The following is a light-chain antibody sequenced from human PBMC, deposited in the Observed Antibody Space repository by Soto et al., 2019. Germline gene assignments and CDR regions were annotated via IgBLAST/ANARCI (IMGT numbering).Light chain of an antibody. CDR1: SSDAGSHNL. J-gene: IGLJ2*01. V-gene: IGLV2-23*01. Sequence: QSALTQPASVSGSPGQSITISCTGTSSDAGSHNLVSWYQQHPGKAPKLMIYEGSKRPSGVSNRFSGSKSGNTASLTISGLQAEDEADYYCCSYAGSTTFVVFGGGTKLTVL. CDR3: CSYAGSTTFVV. CDR2: EGS.